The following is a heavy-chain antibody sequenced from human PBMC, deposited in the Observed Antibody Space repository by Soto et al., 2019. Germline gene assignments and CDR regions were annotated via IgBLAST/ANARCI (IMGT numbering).Heavy chain of an antibody. CDR2: IYYSGRT. J-gene: IGHJ4*02. Sequence: TSESRSLTCSVSGGSISSGDYYWSWIRQHPGKGLEWIGYIYYSGRTYYNPSLQSRLTISLDTSKKQFSLKLSSVTAADTAVYYCARTYYSDSSGYSDYWGQGTLGTVSS. V-gene: IGHV4-31*03. D-gene: IGHD3-22*01. CDR1: GGSISSGDYY. CDR3: ARTYYSDSSGYSDY.